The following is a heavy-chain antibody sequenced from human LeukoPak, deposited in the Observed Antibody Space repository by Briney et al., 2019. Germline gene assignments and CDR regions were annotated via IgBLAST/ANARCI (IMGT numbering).Heavy chain of an antibody. V-gene: IGHV4-38-2*01. CDR3: ARHQYSTNTRPTDY. D-gene: IGHD2-8*01. Sequence: SETLSLTCAVSGYSISSGYYWGWIRQPPGKGLEWIGSIYHSGSTYYNPSLKSRVTISVDTSKNQFSLKLSSVTASDTAVYYCARHQYSTNTRPTDYWGQGTLVTVSS. CDR1: GYSISSGYY. CDR2: IYHSGST. J-gene: IGHJ4*02.